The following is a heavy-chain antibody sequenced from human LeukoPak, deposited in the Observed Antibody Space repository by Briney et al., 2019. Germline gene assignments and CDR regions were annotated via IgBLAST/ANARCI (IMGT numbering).Heavy chain of an antibody. CDR3: ARERYCSSTSCQTYYYYGMDV. V-gene: IGHV1-69*13. Sequence: WASVKVSRKASGGTFSSYAISWVRQAPGQGLEWMGGIIPIFGTANYAQKFQGRVTITADESTSTAYMELSSLRSEDTAVYYCARERYCSSTSCQTYYYYGMDVWGKGTTVTVSS. D-gene: IGHD2-2*01. J-gene: IGHJ6*04. CDR1: GGTFSSYA. CDR2: IIPIFGTA.